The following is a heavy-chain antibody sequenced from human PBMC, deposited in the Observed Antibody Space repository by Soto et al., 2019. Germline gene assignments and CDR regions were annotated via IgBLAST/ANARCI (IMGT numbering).Heavy chain of an antibody. Sequence: GESLKISCKGSGYSFTSYWIGWVRQMPGKGLEWMGIIYPGDSDTRYSPSFQGQVTISADKSISTAYLQWSSLKASDTAMYYCARRYGSGSYLAPDYYYGMDVWGQGTTVTVSS. CDR2: IYPGDSDT. D-gene: IGHD3-10*01. V-gene: IGHV5-51*01. CDR3: ARRYGSGSYLAPDYYYGMDV. CDR1: GYSFTSYW. J-gene: IGHJ6*02.